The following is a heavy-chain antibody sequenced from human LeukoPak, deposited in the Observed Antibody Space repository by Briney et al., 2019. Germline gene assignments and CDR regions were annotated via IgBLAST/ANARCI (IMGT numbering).Heavy chain of an antibody. Sequence: ASVKVSCKACGYTFTGYHMHWVRQAPGQGLEWMGRINPNSGGTNHVQKFQGRVTMTRDMSISTAYMELSRLRSDDTAAYYCARDDGGDSSGYNTIDYWGQGTLVTVSS. J-gene: IGHJ4*02. CDR1: GYTFTGYH. CDR3: ARDDGGDSSGYNTIDY. V-gene: IGHV1-2*02. D-gene: IGHD3-22*01. CDR2: INPNSGGT.